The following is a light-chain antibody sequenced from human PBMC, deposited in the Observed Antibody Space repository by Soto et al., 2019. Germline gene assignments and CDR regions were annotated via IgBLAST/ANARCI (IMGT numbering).Light chain of an antibody. CDR2: DVS. J-gene: IGKJ5*01. Sequence: DIQMTQSPSSLSASVGDRVTITCQARQDVNNSLNWYQQKPRKAPNLLIYDVSNLGTEVPSRFSGSGSGTDFTFIISRLQPEDIGTYYCQQYHKVPVTFGQGTRLEIK. V-gene: IGKV1-33*01. CDR3: QQYHKVPVT. CDR1: QDVNNS.